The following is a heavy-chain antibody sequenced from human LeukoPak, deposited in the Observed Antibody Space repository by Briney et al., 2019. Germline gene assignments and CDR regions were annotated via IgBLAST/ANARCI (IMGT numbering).Heavy chain of an antibody. V-gene: IGHV1-2*04. CDR2: INPNSGGT. CDR1: GYTFTGYY. J-gene: IGHJ6*02. D-gene: IGHD4-17*01. CDR3: ARDLSVEYGDLYYGMDV. Sequence: ASVKVSYKASGYTFTGYYMHWVRQAPGQGLEWMGWINPNSGGTNYAQKFQGWVTMTRDTSISTAYMELSRLRSDDTAVYYCARDLSVEYGDLYYGMDVWGQGTTVTVSS.